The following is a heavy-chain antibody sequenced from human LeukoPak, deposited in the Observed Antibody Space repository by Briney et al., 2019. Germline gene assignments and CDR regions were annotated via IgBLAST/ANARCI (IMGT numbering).Heavy chain of an antibody. CDR2: ISEGSRTI. V-gene: IGHV3-48*04. CDR3: ARGRAWELLGVDY. J-gene: IGHJ4*02. Sequence: GGSLRLSCAASGFTFGTYPMNWVRQAPGKGLEWLSYISEGSRTIYYADSVKGRFTISRDSTQNSLYLQMSSLRAEDTAVYYCARGRAWELLGVDYWGQGTLVTVSS. D-gene: IGHD1-26*01. CDR1: GFTFGTYP.